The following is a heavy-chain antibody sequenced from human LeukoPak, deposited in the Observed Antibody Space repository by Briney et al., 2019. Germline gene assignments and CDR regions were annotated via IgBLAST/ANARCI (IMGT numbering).Heavy chain of an antibody. J-gene: IGHJ4*02. Sequence: GGSLRLSCAASGFTFNNYAMTWVRQAPGNGLQWVSTINGGDNGDNTYYADSVKGRFTVSRDNSKNTVYLQMNSLRVEDTAVYYCARDGIQLPDTLDYWGLGTLVTVSS. CDR1: GFTFNNYA. V-gene: IGHV3-23*01. CDR3: ARDGIQLPDTLDY. D-gene: IGHD1-1*01. CDR2: INGGDNGDNT.